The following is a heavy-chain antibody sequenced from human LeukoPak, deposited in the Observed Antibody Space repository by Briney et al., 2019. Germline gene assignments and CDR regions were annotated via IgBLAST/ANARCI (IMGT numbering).Heavy chain of an antibody. CDR3: ARASRQRGAGTSCWFDP. J-gene: IGHJ5*02. CDR2: RYYSGCT. V-gene: IGHV4-39*01. CDR1: GGSISSSSYY. Sequence: SETPSLTCTVSGGSISSSSYYWGWIRQPPGKGLEWIGSRYYSGCTYYNPALKSRVTISVDTSKNQFSLQLGSVTPADTVVCYWARASRQRGAGTSCWFDPWGQGTLVTVSS. D-gene: IGHD6-19*01.